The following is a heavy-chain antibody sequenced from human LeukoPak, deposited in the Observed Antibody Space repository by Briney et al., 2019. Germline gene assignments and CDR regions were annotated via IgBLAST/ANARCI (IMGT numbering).Heavy chain of an antibody. CDR3: ARRWNYGRNYYLDV. CDR1: GGSFSNYY. D-gene: IGHD1-7*01. CDR2: INDSGRI. J-gene: IGHJ6*03. Sequence: PSETLSLTCAAYGGSFSNYYWSWIRQPPGKGLEWIGEINDSGRINYNPSLMSRVTVSVDTSKNQFSLRLTSVTATDTAVYYCARRWNYGRNYYLDVWGNGATVSVSS. V-gene: IGHV4-34*01.